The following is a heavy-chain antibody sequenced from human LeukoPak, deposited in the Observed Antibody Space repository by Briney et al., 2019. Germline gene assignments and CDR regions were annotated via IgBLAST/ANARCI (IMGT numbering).Heavy chain of an antibody. CDR1: GGTFSSYA. CDR3: AYTAMVTTYYYYYMDV. CDR2: IIPIFGTA. V-gene: IGHV1-69*05. D-gene: IGHD5-18*01. J-gene: IGHJ6*03. Sequence: SSVKVSCKASGGTFSSYAISWVRQAPGQGLEWMGRIIPIFGTANYAQKFQGRVTITTDESTSTAYMELSSLRSEDTAVYHCAYTAMVTTYYYYYMDVWGKGTTVTVSS.